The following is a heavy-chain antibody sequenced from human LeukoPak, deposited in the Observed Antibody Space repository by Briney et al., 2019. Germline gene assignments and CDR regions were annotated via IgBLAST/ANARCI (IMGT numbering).Heavy chain of an antibody. Sequence: PGGSLRLSCAASGFTFSDYYMSWIRQAPGKGLEWVSYISSSGSTIYYADSVKGRFTISRDNAKNSLYLQMNSLRAEDTAVYYCASGWNPENPVGYYYYYMDVWGKGTTVTVSS. CDR3: ASGWNPENPVGYYYYYMDV. D-gene: IGHD1-1*01. J-gene: IGHJ6*03. V-gene: IGHV3-11*01. CDR1: GFTFSDYY. CDR2: ISSSGSTI.